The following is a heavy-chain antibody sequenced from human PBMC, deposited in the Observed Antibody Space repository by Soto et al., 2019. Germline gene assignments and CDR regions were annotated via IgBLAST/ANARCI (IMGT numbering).Heavy chain of an antibody. J-gene: IGHJ4*02. Sequence: PSETLYLTCTASGGSISSSSYYWGWIRQPPGKGLEWIGSIYYSGSTYYNPSLKSRVTISVDTSTNQFSLKLSSVTAADTAVYYCARRHYDLWSGCFLFDLGGQGTLDTVYS. CDR3: ARRHYDLWSGCFLFDL. V-gene: IGHV4-39*01. D-gene: IGHD3-3*01. CDR1: GGSISSSSYY. CDR2: IYYSGST.